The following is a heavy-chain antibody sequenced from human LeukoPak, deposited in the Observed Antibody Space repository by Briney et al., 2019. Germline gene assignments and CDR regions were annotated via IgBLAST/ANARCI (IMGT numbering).Heavy chain of an antibody. CDR2: IYTSGST. V-gene: IGHV4-61*02. Sequence: SQTLSLTCTVSGGSISSGSYYWRWLRQPAGKGLEWIGRIYTSGSTNYNPSLKSRVTISVDTSKNQFSLKLSSVTAADTAVYYCAREDTGVFDYWGQGTLVTVSS. J-gene: IGHJ4*02. D-gene: IGHD7-27*01. CDR3: AREDTGVFDY. CDR1: GGSISSGSYY.